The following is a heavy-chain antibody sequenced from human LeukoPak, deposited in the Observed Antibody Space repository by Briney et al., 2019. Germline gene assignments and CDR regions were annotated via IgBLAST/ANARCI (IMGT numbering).Heavy chain of an antibody. CDR1: GPSLRSKF. CDR3: GSTRRAAVAGRFDS. Sequence: SDPLSLPCYVSGPSLRSKFWSWIRQPPGKGLELVGCGYHSGHTHLRPSLDGRVPMLVGEVRKQLLSRVHLVSAAGTAVYYCGSTRRAAVAGRFDSWSQGTLVTVSS. D-gene: IGHD6-19*01. J-gene: IGHJ4*02. V-gene: IGHV4-4*09. CDR2: GYHSGHT.